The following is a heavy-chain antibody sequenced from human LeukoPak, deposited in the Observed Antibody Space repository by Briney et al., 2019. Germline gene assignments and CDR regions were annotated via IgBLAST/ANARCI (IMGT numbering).Heavy chain of an antibody. CDR3: ARPGYSSSGYAFDAFDF. CDR1: GGSISSSSDY. J-gene: IGHJ3*01. CDR2: IYYGGSP. Sequence: SETLSLTCTVSGGSISSSSDYWGWLRQPPGKGLEWIGSIYYGGSPYYNPSLKSRVTISVDTSKNQFSLKVSSVTAADTAVYYCARPGYSSSGYAFDAFDFWGQGTMVTVSS. V-gene: IGHV4-39*01. D-gene: IGHD6-13*01.